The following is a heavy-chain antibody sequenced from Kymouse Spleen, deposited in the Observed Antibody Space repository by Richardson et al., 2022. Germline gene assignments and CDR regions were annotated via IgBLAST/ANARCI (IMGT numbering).Heavy chain of an antibody. J-gene: IGHJ5*02. D-gene: IGHD3-10*01. V-gene: IGHV4-34*01. CDR2: INHSGST. CDR3: ARGQVTMVRGVIIPNWFDP. Sequence: QVQLQQWGAGLLKPSETLSLTCAVYGGSFSGYYWSWIRQPPGKGLEWIGEINHSGSTNYNPSLKSRVTISVDTSKNQFSLKLSSVTAADTAVYYCARGQVTMVRGVIIPNWFDPWGQGTLVTVSS. CDR1: GGSFSGYY.